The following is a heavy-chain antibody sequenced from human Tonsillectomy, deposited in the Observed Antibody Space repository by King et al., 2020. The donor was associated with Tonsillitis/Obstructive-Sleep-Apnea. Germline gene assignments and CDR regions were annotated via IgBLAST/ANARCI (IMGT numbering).Heavy chain of an antibody. D-gene: IGHD3-22*01. CDR3: AREDHGYGAYYFDY. V-gene: IGHV3-53*04. Sequence: VQLVESGGGLVQPGGSLRLSCAASGFTVSSNYMSWVRQAPGKGLEWVSVIYSGGSTYYADSVKGRFTISRHNSKNTLYLQMNSLRAEDTAVYYCAREDHGYGAYYFDYWGQGTLVTVSS. CDR2: IYSGGST. J-gene: IGHJ4*02. CDR1: GFTVSSNY.